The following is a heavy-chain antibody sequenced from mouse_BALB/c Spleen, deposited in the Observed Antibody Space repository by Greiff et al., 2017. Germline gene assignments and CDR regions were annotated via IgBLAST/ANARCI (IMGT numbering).Heavy chain of an antibody. CDR1: GYTFTSYT. Sequence: VQLKESGAELARPGASVKMSCKASGYTFTSYTMHWVKQRPGQGLEWIGYINPSSGYTNYNQKFKDKATLTADKSSSTAYMQLSSLTSEDSAVYYCARGSTEEAWFAYWGQGTLVTVSA. V-gene: IGHV1-4*01. CDR3: ARGSTEEAWFAY. J-gene: IGHJ3*01. CDR2: INPSSGYT.